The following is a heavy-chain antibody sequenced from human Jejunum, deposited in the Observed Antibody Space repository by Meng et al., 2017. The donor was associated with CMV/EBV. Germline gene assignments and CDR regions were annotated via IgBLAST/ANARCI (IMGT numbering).Heavy chain of an antibody. Sequence: GGSVSSGLYYWSWIRQSPGKGLEWIGYISDSGSTNYNPTLESRVTISLDTSKNQFSLNLTSVTAADTAVYYCARDGVASRPYVGIDCWGQGTLVTVSS. CDR3: ARDGVASRPYVGIDC. J-gene: IGHJ4*02. CDR2: ISDSGST. D-gene: IGHD6-6*01. V-gene: IGHV4-61*01. CDR1: GGSVSSGLYY.